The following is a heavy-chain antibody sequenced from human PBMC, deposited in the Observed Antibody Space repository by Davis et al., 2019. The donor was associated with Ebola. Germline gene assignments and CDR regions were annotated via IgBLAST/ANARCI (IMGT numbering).Heavy chain of an antibody. Sequence: SVTVSCKASGYNFTSYGFSWVRQAPGQGLEWMGWVSADSNDRKYEEKLQGRVTVTTDSSTTTAYMKLRGLTYDDTAVYFCARARGRWDVGGYLLGHWGQGTLVTVSS. J-gene: IGHJ4*02. CDR3: ARARGRWDVGGYLLGH. CDR2: VSADSNDR. V-gene: IGHV1-18*01. CDR1: GYNFTSYG. D-gene: IGHD1-26*01.